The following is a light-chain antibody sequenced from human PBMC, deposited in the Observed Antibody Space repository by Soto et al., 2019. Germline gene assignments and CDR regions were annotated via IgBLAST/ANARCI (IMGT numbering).Light chain of an antibody. Sequence: EIVLTQSPGTLSLSPGERATLSCRASQSVAGNSLAWYRHKPGQAPRLLIYGASSRATDIPDRISGSGSGTAFTLTISRLEPEDFAVYYCQRYGGSRDSFGQGTKLEIK. J-gene: IGKJ2*03. V-gene: IGKV3-20*01. CDR2: GAS. CDR1: QSVAGNS. CDR3: QRYGGSRDS.